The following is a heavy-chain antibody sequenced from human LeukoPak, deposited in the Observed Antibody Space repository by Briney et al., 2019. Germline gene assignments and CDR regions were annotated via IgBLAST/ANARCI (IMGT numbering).Heavy chain of an antibody. V-gene: IGHV4-39*07. CDR3: ARGGYSYGSPLDY. Sequence: PSETLSLTCTVSGGSISSSSYYWGWIRQPPGKGLEWIGSIYYSGSTYYNPSLKSRVTISVDTSKNQFSLKLSSVTAADTAVYYCARGGYSYGSPLDYWGQGTLVTVSS. J-gene: IGHJ4*02. CDR1: GGSISSSSYY. CDR2: IYYSGST. D-gene: IGHD5-18*01.